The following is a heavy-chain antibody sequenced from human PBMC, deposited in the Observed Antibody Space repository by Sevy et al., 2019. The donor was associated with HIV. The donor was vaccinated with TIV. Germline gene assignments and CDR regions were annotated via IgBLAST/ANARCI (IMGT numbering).Heavy chain of an antibody. V-gene: IGHV3-7*01. D-gene: IGHD1-7*01. Sequence: GGSLRLSCAAXGPXFSRYWMSWVRQAPGKGLEWVANIKDDGSETYYVDSVKGRFTISRDNTQNSLYLQMNSLRVEDXAVYYCARDGGTTCNRDVCXNWFDPWGQGTLVTVSS. CDR2: IKDDGSET. J-gene: IGHJ5*02. CDR3: ARDGGTTCNRDVCXNWFDP. CDR1: GPXFSRYW.